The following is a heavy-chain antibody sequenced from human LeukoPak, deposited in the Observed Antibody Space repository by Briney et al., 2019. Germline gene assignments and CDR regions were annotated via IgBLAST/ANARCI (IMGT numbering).Heavy chain of an antibody. CDR1: GFTFSSYG. V-gene: IGHV3-48*02. D-gene: IGHD5-18*01. J-gene: IGHJ4*02. Sequence: PGGSLRLSCAASGFTFSSYGMSWVRQTPGKGLEWVSYIRSSSSTMYYADSVKGRFTISRDNAKSPLYLQMSSLRDEGTAVYYCARARGYNHGPQDYYFDYWGQGTLVTVSS. CDR3: ARARGYNHGPQDYYFDY. CDR2: IRSSSSTM.